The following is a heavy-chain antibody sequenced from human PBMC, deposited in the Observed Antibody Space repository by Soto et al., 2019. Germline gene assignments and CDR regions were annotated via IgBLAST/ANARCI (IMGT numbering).Heavy chain of an antibody. CDR3: ARDGHGMDV. J-gene: IGHJ6*02. CDR1: GGSVSTGSYD. CDR2: IFFTGSA. V-gene: IGHV4-61*01. Sequence: PSATLSLTCTVSGGSVSTGSYDWSWIRQPPGKGLEWIGKIFFTGSAHYNPSLRNRVTMSVDTSKDQFSLTLTSVTAADTAVYYCARDGHGMDVWGQGTTVTVSS.